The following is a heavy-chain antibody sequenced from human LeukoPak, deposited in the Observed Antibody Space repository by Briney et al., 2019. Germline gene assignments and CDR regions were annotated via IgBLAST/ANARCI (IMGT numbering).Heavy chain of an antibody. Sequence: SETLSLTCTVSGDSISSSHYYRGWIRQSPGKGLEWIGSIYSGGGTHYNPSLNSRVTIFLDTSKNRFSLNLISVTATDTAVYYCVRDYSNFVQGDWGQGTLVTVSS. V-gene: IGHV4-39*02. D-gene: IGHD4-11*01. CDR3: VRDYSNFVQGD. CDR1: GDSISSSHYY. J-gene: IGHJ4*02. CDR2: IYSGGGT.